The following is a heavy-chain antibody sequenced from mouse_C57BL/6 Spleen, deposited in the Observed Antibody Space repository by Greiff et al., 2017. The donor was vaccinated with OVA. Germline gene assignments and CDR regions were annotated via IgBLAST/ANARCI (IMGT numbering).Heavy chain of an antibody. V-gene: IGHV5-16*01. CDR2: INYDGSST. CDR1: GFTFSDYY. Sequence: DVMLVESEGGLVQPGSSMKLSCTASGFTFSDYYMAWVRQVPEKGLEWVANINYDGSSTYYLDSLKSRFIISRDNAKNILYLQMSSLKSEDTATYYCARDQGDDGSFAYWGQGTLVTVSA. J-gene: IGHJ3*01. D-gene: IGHD2-3*01. CDR3: ARDQGDDGSFAY.